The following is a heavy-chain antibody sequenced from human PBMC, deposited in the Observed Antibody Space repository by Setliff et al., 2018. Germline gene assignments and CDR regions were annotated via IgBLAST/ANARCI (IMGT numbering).Heavy chain of an antibody. CDR1: GGTFSSYG. D-gene: IGHD5-18*01. J-gene: IGHJ6*03. V-gene: IGHV1-69*05. CDR2: TIPIFGST. CDR3: AREGVDTRSSTDYRYYMDV. Sequence: ASVKVSCKASGGTFSSYGISWVRQAPGQGLEWMGGTIPIFGSTNYAQKFQDRVTIITDESTSTAYMELRSLRTGDTAVYYCAREGVDTRSSTDYRYYMDVWGKGTTVTVSS.